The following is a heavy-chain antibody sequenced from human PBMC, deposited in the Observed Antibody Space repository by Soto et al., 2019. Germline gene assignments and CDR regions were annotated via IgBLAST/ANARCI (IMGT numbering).Heavy chain of an antibody. CDR3: TRVLSASFIDY. D-gene: IGHD1-26*01. J-gene: IGHJ4*02. Sequence: SEPWSLTFTVSGASIINSSYAGSWIRQPEEKGLGWIGAIYFCENTYYNPSLKGRLAISVDTSRNQLSLKVTSVTAADTAFYHCTRVLSASFIDYWGQGTLVTVSS. CDR1: GASIINSSYA. CDR2: IYFCENT. V-gene: IGHV4-39*01.